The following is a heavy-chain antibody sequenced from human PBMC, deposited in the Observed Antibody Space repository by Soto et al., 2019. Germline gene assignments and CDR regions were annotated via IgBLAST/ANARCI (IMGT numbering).Heavy chain of an antibody. Sequence: ASVKVSCKASGYTFTSYGISWVRQAPGQGLEWMGWISAYNGNTNYAQKLQGRVTMTTDTSTSTAYMELRSLRPDDTAVYYCARGNDYDFWSGYSHFDYWGQGTLVTVSS. J-gene: IGHJ4*02. CDR2: ISAYNGNT. V-gene: IGHV1-18*01. CDR1: GYTFTSYG. D-gene: IGHD3-3*01. CDR3: ARGNDYDFWSGYSHFDY.